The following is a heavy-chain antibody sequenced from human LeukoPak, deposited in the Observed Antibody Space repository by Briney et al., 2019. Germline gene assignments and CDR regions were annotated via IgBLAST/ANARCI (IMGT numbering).Heavy chain of an antibody. CDR2: IYNNGRT. J-gene: IGHJ2*01. CDR1: GASISSGLYY. V-gene: IGHV4-61*02. D-gene: IGHD5-24*01. Sequence: SQTLSLTCTVSGASISSGLYYWNWIRQPAGKGLEWIGRIYNNGRTNYNPSLKSRVTISVDTSKNQFSLRLSSVTAMDTTVYYCARGCRDDYSNYWYFDLWGRGTLVTVSS. CDR3: ARGCRDDYSNYWYFDL.